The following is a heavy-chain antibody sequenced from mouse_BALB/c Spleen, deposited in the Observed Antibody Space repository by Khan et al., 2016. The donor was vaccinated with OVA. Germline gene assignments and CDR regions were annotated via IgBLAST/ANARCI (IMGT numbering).Heavy chain of an antibody. Sequence: EVELVESGGDLVKPGGSLKLSCAASGFTFSSYSMSWVRQIPDKRLEWVATMSSGGDYTYYQDSVKGRFTISRDNAKNTLYLQMSSLQSEGTAMFCCAGNITWSFADWGQGARVTDAA. J-gene: IGHJ3*01. CDR3: AGNITWSFAD. CDR2: MSSGGDYT. V-gene: IGHV5-6*01. D-gene: IGHD1-3*01. CDR1: GFTFSSYS.